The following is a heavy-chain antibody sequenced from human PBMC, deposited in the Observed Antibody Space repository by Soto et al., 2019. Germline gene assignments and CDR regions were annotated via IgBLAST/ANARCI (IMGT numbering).Heavy chain of an antibody. V-gene: IGHV4-34*01. CDR2: INHSGST. Sequence: PSETLSLTCAVYGGSFSGYYGSWIRQPPGKGLEWIGEINHSGSTNYNPSLKRRVTISVDTSKNQFSLKLSSVTAADTAVYYCARGYCSSTSCQSVGYMDVWGKGTTVTVSS. J-gene: IGHJ6*03. D-gene: IGHD2-2*01. CDR3: ARGYCSSTSCQSVGYMDV. CDR1: GGSFSGYY.